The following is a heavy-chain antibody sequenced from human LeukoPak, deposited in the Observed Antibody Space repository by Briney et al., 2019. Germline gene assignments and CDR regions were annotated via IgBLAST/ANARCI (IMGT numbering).Heavy chain of an antibody. Sequence: PSETLSLTCSVSSYSISSGYYWGWIRQPPGKGLEWIGSINLSGHTYYNPSLKSRVTISVDTSKNQFSLKLSSVTAADTAVYYCARGREGSSWYFDYWGQGTLVTVSS. D-gene: IGHD6-13*01. J-gene: IGHJ4*02. CDR3: ARGREGSSWYFDY. CDR2: INLSGHT. V-gene: IGHV4-38-2*02. CDR1: SYSISSGYY.